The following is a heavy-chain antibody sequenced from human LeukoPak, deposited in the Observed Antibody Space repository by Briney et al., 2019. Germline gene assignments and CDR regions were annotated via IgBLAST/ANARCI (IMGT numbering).Heavy chain of an antibody. Sequence: GASVKVSCKASGGTFSSYAISWVRQAPGQGLEWMGRIIPIFGTANYAQKFQGRVTITPDESTSTAYMELSTVRSEDTAVYFWASLSIDGYNPLDDWGQGTLVTVSS. D-gene: IGHD5-24*01. CDR3: ASLSIDGYNPLDD. J-gene: IGHJ4*02. CDR2: IIPIFGTA. CDR1: GGTFSSYA. V-gene: IGHV1-69*13.